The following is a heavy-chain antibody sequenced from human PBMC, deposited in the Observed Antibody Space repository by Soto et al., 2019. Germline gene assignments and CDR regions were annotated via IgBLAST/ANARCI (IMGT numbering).Heavy chain of an antibody. V-gene: IGHV3-7*01. CDR3: ARDESKIARLGHNWFDP. Sequence: GGSLRLSCAASGFTFSSYWMSWVRQAPGKGLEWVANIKQDGSEKYYVDSVKGRFTISRDNAKNSLYLQMNSLRAEDTAVYYCARDESKIARLGHNWFDPWGQGTLVTVSS. J-gene: IGHJ5*02. CDR2: IKQDGSEK. CDR1: GFTFSSYW. D-gene: IGHD3-9*01.